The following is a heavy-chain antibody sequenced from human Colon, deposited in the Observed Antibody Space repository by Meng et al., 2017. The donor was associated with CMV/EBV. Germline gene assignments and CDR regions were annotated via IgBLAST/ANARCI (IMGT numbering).Heavy chain of an antibody. CDR1: GYSISSGYY. J-gene: IGHJ6*02. V-gene: IGHV4-38-2*02. Sequence: SETLSLTCTVSGYSISSGYYWGWIRQPPGKGLEWIGSIYHSGSTYYNPSLKSRVTTSVDTSKNQFSLKLSSVTAADTAVYYCARDLQGQLPYYYYGMDVWGQGTTVTVSS. CDR2: IYHSGST. D-gene: IGHD2-2*01. CDR3: ARDLQGQLPYYYYGMDV.